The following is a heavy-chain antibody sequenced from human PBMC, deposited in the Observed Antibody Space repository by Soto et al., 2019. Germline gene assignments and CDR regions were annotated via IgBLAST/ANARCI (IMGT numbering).Heavy chain of an antibody. CDR1: GGSISSGGYS. CDR2: IYHSGST. Sequence: PSETLSLTCAVSGGSISSGGYSWSWIRQPPGKGLEWIGYIYHSGSTYYNPSLKSRVTISVDRSKNQFSLKLSSVTAADTAVYYCARGIAARVSNWFDPWGQGTLVIVSS. D-gene: IGHD6-6*01. J-gene: IGHJ5*02. CDR3: ARGIAARVSNWFDP. V-gene: IGHV4-30-2*01.